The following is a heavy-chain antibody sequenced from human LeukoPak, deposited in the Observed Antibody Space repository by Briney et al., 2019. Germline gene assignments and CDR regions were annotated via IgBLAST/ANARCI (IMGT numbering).Heavy chain of an antibody. Sequence: ASVKVSCKASGYTFTTYAMNWVRQAPGQGLEWMAWINTNTGNPTYAQGFTGRFVFSLDTSVSTAYLQISSLKAEDTAVYYCVRNYYHGMDVWGQGTTVIVSS. CDR2: INTNTGNP. J-gene: IGHJ6*02. V-gene: IGHV7-4-1*02. CDR3: VRNYYHGMDV. CDR1: GYTFTTYA.